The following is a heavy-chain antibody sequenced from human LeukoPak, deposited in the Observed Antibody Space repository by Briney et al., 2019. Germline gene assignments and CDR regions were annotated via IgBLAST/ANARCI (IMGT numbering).Heavy chain of an antibody. D-gene: IGHD6-19*01. CDR2: IRCYGSNQ. J-gene: IGHJ4*02. V-gene: IGHV3-30*02. Sequence: PGGPLTLPCAPSVFPFSSYRMHGLPRAPDRALEGLAFIRCYGSNQYYADSVKGRFTISRDSSKNTLYLKMNSLRGDDTAVYYCAKDMGYNTGWTRFDYWGQGTLVTVSS. CDR1: VFPFSSYR. CDR3: AKDMGYNTGWTRFDY.